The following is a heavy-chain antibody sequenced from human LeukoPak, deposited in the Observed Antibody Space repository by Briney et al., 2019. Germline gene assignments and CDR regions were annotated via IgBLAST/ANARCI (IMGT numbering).Heavy chain of an antibody. V-gene: IGHV3-11*04. CDR1: GFTFSDSY. D-gene: IGHD1-7*01. Sequence: PGGSLRLSCAVSGFTFSDSYMTCISQAPGKGLEWVSYISGSGTIMYYADSVKGRFTISRDNAKNSLFLQMNSLRAEDTAVYYCARGWWNYVSWGQGTLVTVSS. CDR2: ISGSGTIM. J-gene: IGHJ4*02. CDR3: ARGWWNYVS.